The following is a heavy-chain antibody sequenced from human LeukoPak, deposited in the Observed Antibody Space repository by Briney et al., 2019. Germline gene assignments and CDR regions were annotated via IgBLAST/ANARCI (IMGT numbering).Heavy chain of an antibody. V-gene: IGHV3-53*01. D-gene: IGHD6-13*01. Sequence: GGSLRLSCAASGFTVSSNYMSWVRQAPGKGLEWVSVIYSGGSTYYADSVKGRFTISRDNSKNTLYLQMNSLRAEDTAVYYCARADRYGTTWYGRVDYWGQGTLVTVSS. CDR1: GFTVSSNY. CDR3: ARADRYGTTWYGRVDY. CDR2: IYSGGST. J-gene: IGHJ4*02.